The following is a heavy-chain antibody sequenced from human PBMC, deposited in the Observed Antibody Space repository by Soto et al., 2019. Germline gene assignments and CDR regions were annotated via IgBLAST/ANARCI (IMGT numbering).Heavy chain of an antibody. D-gene: IGHD3-16*02. CDR2: ILSKNDGGTT. J-gene: IGHJ4*02. CDR1: GFXXXXXW. CDR3: TTYDYISGIYRYRWAY. V-gene: IGHV3-15*01. Sequence: EVQLVESGGGXXXXGGXXXLSCAASGFXXXXXWMGXXXXXXGXGLEWVGRILSKNDGGTTDYAAPVKGRVTISRDDSKNTLYLQMNSLKTADTAVYYCTTYDYISGIYRYRWAYWGQGTLVTVSS.